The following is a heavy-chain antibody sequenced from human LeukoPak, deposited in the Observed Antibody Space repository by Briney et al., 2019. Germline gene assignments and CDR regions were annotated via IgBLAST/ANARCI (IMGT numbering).Heavy chain of an antibody. CDR3: ARDRSNRNWFDP. D-gene: IGHD1-26*01. Sequence: SETLSLTCTVSGGSISSYYWSWIRQPPGKGLEWIGYIYYSGSTNYNPSLKSRVTISVDTSKNQFSLKLSSVTAADTAVYYCARDRSNRNWFDPWGQGTLVTVSS. V-gene: IGHV4-59*01. CDR1: GGSISSYY. CDR2: IYYSGST. J-gene: IGHJ5*02.